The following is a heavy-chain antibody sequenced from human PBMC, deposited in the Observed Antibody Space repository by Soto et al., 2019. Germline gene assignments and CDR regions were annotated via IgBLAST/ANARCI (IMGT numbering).Heavy chain of an antibody. D-gene: IGHD2-2*01. CDR1: GGSISTYY. V-gene: IGHV4-4*07. CDR3: ARGGMVIIPTATAFDY. J-gene: IGHJ4*02. CDR2: IYASGST. Sequence: PSETLSLTCTVSGGSISTYYWSWIRQPAGKGLEWIGRIYASGSTNYNPSLKSRVTVSVATSKNQFSLKLSSVTAADTAVYYCARGGMVIIPTATAFDYWGQGTLVTVSS.